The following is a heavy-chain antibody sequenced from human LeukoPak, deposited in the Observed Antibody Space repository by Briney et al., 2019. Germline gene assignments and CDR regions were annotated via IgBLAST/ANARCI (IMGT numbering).Heavy chain of an antibody. CDR1: GGTFSSYA. Sequence: SVKVSCKASGGTFSSYAISWVRQAPGQGLEWMGRIIPIFGTANYAQKFQGRVTITADESTSTAYMELSSLRSEDTAVYYCARDQDSSGYYYYFDYWGQGTLVTVSS. J-gene: IGHJ4*02. CDR2: IIPIFGTA. V-gene: IGHV1-69*15. D-gene: IGHD3-22*01. CDR3: ARDQDSSGYYYYFDY.